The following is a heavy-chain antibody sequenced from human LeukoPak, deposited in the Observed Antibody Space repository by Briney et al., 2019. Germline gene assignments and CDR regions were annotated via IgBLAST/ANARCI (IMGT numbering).Heavy chain of an antibody. V-gene: IGHV1-69*13. Sequence: SVKVSFKASGGTFISYAISWVRQAPGQGLEGMGGVIPIFRPANYTQKFQGRVTIPADESTSTAYMELSSLRSEDTAVYYCARPSWGGERGAWDYWGQGTLVTVFS. D-gene: IGHD3-16*01. J-gene: IGHJ4*02. CDR3: ARPSWGGERGAWDY. CDR2: VIPIFRPA. CDR1: GGTFISYA.